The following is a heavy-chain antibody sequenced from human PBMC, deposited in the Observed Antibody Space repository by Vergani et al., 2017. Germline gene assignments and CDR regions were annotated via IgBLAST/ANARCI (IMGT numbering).Heavy chain of an antibody. CDR2: IWYDGSNK. D-gene: IGHD3-22*01. J-gene: IGHJ6*03. CDR3: ARPEEPVVTITNGYYYYYMDV. V-gene: IGHV3-33*01. CDR1: GFTFSSYG. Sequence: QVQLVESGGGVVQPGRSLRLSCAASGFTFSSYGMHWVRQAPGKGLEWVAVIWYDGSNKYYADSVKGRFTISRDNSKNTLYLQMNSLRSEDTAVYYCARPEEPVVTITNGYYYYYMDVWGKGTTVTVSS.